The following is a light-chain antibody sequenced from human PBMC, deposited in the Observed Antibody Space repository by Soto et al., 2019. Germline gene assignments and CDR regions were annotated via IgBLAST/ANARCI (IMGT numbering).Light chain of an antibody. Sequence: QSALTQPASVSGSPGQSITISCTGTSSDVGGYNYVSWYQQHPGKAPKLMIYDVSNRPSGVSNRFSGSKSGNTASLTISGRQAEDEADDYCSAYTSSSTRHVVFGGGTKLTVL. CDR2: DVS. CDR3: SAYTSSSTRHVV. CDR1: SSDVGGYNY. J-gene: IGLJ2*01. V-gene: IGLV2-14*01.